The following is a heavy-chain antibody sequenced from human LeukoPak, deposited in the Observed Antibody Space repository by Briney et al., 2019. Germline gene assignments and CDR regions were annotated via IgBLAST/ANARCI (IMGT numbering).Heavy chain of an antibody. CDR1: GFTFSDYY. V-gene: IGHV3-11*06. CDR3: ARGASSSHDY. J-gene: IGHJ4*02. CDR2: ISSSSSYT. D-gene: IGHD6-13*01. Sequence: TAGGSLRLSCAASGFTFSDYYMSWIRQAPGKGLGWVSYISSSSSYTNYADSVKGRFTISRDNAKNSLYLQMNSLRAEDTAVYYCARGASSSHDYWGQGTLVTVSS.